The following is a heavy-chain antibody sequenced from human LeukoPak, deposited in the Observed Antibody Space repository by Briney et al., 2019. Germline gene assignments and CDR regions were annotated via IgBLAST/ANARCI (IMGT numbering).Heavy chain of an antibody. V-gene: IGHV4-38-2*01. Sequence: SETLSLTCAVSGYSISSGYYWGWIRQPPGKGLEWIGIIYHSGSTYYNPSLKSRVTISVDTSKNQFSLKVSSVTAADTAVYYCARSLGYCSGTSCQRWFDPWGQGTLVTVSS. CDR1: GYSISSGYY. J-gene: IGHJ5*02. D-gene: IGHD2-2*01. CDR3: ARSLGYCSGTSCQRWFDP. CDR2: IYHSGST.